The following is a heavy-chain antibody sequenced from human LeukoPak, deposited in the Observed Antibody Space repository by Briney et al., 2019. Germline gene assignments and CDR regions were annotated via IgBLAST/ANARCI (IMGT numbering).Heavy chain of an antibody. CDR1: GGSISSYY. D-gene: IGHD6-6*01. V-gene: IGHV4-4*07. CDR2: IYTSGST. Sequence: SETLSLTCTVSGGSISSYYWSWIRQPAGKGLEWIGRIYTSGSTNYNPSLKSRVTISVDTSKNQFSLKLSSVTAADTAVYYCARDPFIAARPQGAFDIWGQGTMVTVSS. CDR3: ARDPFIAARPQGAFDI. J-gene: IGHJ3*02.